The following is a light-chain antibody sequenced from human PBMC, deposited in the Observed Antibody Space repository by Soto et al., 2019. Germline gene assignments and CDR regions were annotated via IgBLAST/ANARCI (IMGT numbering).Light chain of an antibody. CDR2: DVS. CDR3: SSYTSSSKG. V-gene: IGLV2-14*01. Sequence: QSVLTQPASVSGSPGPSKTISCTGTSSDVGGYNYVSWYQQHPGKAPKLMIYDVSNRPTGVSNRFSGSKSGNTASLTISGLQAEDEADYYCSSYTSSSKGFGTGTKGTVL. CDR1: SSDVGGYNY. J-gene: IGLJ1*01.